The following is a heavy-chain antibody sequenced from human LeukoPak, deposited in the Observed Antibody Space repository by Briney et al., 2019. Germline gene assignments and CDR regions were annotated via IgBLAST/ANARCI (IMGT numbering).Heavy chain of an antibody. J-gene: IGHJ4*02. CDR1: GFTFRTYW. Sequence: GGSLRLSCAASGFTFRTYWMSWVRQAPGKGLEWVANIKQDGNEKYYVDSVKGRFTISRDNAKNSLDLQMNSLRAEDTAVYYCARTIAAAGFDYWGQGTLVTVSS. D-gene: IGHD6-13*01. CDR2: IKQDGNEK. V-gene: IGHV3-7*01. CDR3: ARTIAAAGFDY.